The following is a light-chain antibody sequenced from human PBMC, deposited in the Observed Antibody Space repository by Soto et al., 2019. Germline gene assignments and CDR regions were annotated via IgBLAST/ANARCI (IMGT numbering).Light chain of an antibody. CDR1: QSVSSSN. Sequence: EIVLTQSPGTLSLSPGERATLSCRASQSVSSSNLAWYQQKPGQAPRLLIYGASTRATGIPARFSGSGSGTEFTLTISSLQSEDFAVYYCQQYNNWPPSFGQGTKVDI. CDR3: QQYNNWPPS. J-gene: IGKJ1*01. CDR2: GAS. V-gene: IGKV3-15*01.